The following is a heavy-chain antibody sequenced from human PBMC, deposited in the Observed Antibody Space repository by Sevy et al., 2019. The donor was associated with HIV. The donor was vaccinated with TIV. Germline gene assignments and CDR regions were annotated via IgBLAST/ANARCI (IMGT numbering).Heavy chain of an antibody. CDR1: GFTFSDYY. J-gene: IGHJ6*02. CDR3: ARDSGYSSGWYSSTKRGYYGMDV. CDR2: ISSSSSYT. D-gene: IGHD6-19*01. V-gene: IGHV3-11*06. Sequence: GGSLRLSCAASGFTFSDYYMSWIRQAPGKGLEWVSYISSSSSYTNYADSVKGRFTISRDNAKNSLYLQMNSLRAEETAVYYCARDSGYSSGWYSSTKRGYYGMDVWGQGTTVTVSS.